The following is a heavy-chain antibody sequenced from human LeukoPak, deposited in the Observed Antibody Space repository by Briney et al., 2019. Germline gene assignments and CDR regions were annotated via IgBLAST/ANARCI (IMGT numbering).Heavy chain of an antibody. CDR3: ARGVSTGFNY. CDR1: GGSFSGYY. Sequence: SETLSLTCAVYGGSFSGYYWSWIRQPPGKGLEWIGEINHSGSTNYNPSLKSRVTISVDTSKNQFSLKLSSVTAADTAVYYCARGVSTGFNYWGQGTLVTVSS. J-gene: IGHJ4*02. V-gene: IGHV4-34*01. CDR2: INHSGST.